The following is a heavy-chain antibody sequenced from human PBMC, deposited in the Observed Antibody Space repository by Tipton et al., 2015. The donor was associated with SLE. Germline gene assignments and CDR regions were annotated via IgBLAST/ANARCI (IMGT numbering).Heavy chain of an antibody. CDR3: ASRNYFDPSGYLWVF. CDR1: GYSFTNYW. D-gene: IGHD3-22*01. V-gene: IGHV5-51*03. CDR2: IYPGDSDT. J-gene: IGHJ4*02. Sequence: QSGPEVKKPGESLKISCKGSGYSFTNYWIGWVRQMPGRGLEWMGIIYPGDSDTRYSPSFQGQVTISADKSISTAYLQWSSLKASDPAMYYCASRNYFDPSGYLWVFRGQGTLVSVSS.